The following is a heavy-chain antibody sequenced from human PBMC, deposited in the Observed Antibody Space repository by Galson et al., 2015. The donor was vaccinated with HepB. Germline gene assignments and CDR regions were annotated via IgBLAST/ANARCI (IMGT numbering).Heavy chain of an antibody. CDR1: GFSLSTSGMC. V-gene: IGHV2-70*11. CDR3: ARIHNSHGSAYYFDY. CDR2: IDWDDDK. Sequence: PALVKPTQTLTLTCTFSGFSLSTSGMCVGWIRQPPGKALEWLARIDWDDDKYYSTSLKTRLTISKDTSKNQVVLTMTNMDPVDTATYYCARIHNSHGSAYYFDYWGQGTLVTVSS. D-gene: IGHD1-14*01. J-gene: IGHJ4*02.